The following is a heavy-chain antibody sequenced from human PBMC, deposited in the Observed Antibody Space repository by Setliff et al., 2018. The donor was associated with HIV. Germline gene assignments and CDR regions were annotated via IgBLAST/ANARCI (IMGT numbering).Heavy chain of an antibody. CDR3: ARGVPLLPPHY. V-gene: IGHV4-34*01. J-gene: IGHJ4*02. CDR2: INQSGGI. Sequence: NPSETLSLTCAVSGGSFSGYYWSWIRQPPGKGLEWIGEINQSGGINYNPSLKSRVTISVDTSKNQFSLTLNSVTAADTAVYYCARGVPLLPPHYWGQGTLVTVSS. D-gene: IGHD2-21*02. CDR1: GGSFSGYY.